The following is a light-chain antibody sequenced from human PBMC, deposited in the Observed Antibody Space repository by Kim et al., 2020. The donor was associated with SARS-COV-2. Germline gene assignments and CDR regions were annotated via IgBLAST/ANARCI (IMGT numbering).Light chain of an antibody. CDR3: QQYYDTPT. Sequence: DIVVTQSPDSLPVSLGERATINCKSSQTVLSISNNKNYLAWYQHKPGQPPRLLMHWASTRESGVPDRFTGSGSGTDFTLTISGLQAEDVAVYFGQQYYDTPTFGQGTRLEIK. V-gene: IGKV4-1*01. CDR1: QTVLSISNNKNY. CDR2: WAS. J-gene: IGKJ5*01.